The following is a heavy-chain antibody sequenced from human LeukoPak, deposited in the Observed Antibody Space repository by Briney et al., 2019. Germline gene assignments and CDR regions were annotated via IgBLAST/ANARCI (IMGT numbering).Heavy chain of an antibody. CDR3: AREGQWLAKSWFDP. J-gene: IGHJ5*02. D-gene: IGHD6-19*01. CDR1: GYTFTSYG. V-gene: IGHV1-18*01. CDR2: ISAYNGNT. Sequence: ASVTVSCKASGYTFTSYGIGWVRQAPGQGLEWMGWISAYNGNTNYAQKLQGRVTMTTDTSTSTAYMGLRSLRSDDTAVYYCAREGQWLAKSWFDPWGQGTLVTVSS.